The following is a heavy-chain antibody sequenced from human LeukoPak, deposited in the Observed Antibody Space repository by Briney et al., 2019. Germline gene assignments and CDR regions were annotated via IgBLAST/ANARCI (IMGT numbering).Heavy chain of an antibody. CDR1: GFTFSTYG. CDR2: ISSGGTYL. CDR3: ARVTSPYYFDS. J-gene: IGHJ4*02. D-gene: IGHD2-2*01. Sequence: GGSLRLSCAASGFTFSTYGMNWVRQAPGKGLEWVSSISSGGTYLNYADSVKSRLTNSRDNAKNSLYLQMNNLRAEDTAVYYCARVTSPYYFDSWGQGTLVTVSS. V-gene: IGHV3-21*01.